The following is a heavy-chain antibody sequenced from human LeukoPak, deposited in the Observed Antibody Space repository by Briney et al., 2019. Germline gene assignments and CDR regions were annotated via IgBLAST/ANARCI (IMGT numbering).Heavy chain of an antibody. V-gene: IGHV3-23*01. Sequence: GGSLRLSCAASGFTFSSYGMSWVRQAPGKGLGWVSAISGSGGSTYYADSVKGRFTISRDNSKNTLYLQMNSLRAEDTAVYYCAKVMGYCSSTSCYAIDYWGQGTLVTVSS. D-gene: IGHD2-2*01. CDR1: GFTFSSYG. CDR2: ISGSGGST. CDR3: AKVMGYCSSTSCYAIDY. J-gene: IGHJ4*02.